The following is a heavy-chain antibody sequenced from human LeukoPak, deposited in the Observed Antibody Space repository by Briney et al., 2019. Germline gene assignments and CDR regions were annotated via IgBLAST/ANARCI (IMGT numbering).Heavy chain of an antibody. CDR3: TTGPKKIYDSSGYYDLMVI. D-gene: IGHD3-22*01. J-gene: IGHJ4*02. Sequence: KTGGSLRLSCAASGFTFSNAWMSWVRQAPGKGLEWVGRIKSKTDGGTTDYAAPVKGRFTISRDDSKNTLYLQMNSLKTEDTAVYYCTTGPKKIYDSSGYYDLMVIWGQGTLVTVSS. CDR2: IKSKTDGGTT. V-gene: IGHV3-15*01. CDR1: GFTFSNAW.